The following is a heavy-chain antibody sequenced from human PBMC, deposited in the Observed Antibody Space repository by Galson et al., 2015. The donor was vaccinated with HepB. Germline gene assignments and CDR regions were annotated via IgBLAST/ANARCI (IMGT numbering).Heavy chain of an antibody. J-gene: IGHJ3*01. CDR2: IRNRGTDT. Sequence: SLRLSCAASGFTFSTYTMNWVRQAPGKGLEWVAVIRNRGTDTYYADSVKGRFTISSDNSKNTLYLQMHSLRPEDTAVYYCAKDPVFGDPWGQGTMVTVSS. D-gene: IGHD3-10*02. CDR1: GFTFSTYT. V-gene: IGHV3-30*02. CDR3: AKDPVFGDP.